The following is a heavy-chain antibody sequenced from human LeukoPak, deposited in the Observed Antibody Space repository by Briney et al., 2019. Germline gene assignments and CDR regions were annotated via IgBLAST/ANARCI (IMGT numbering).Heavy chain of an antibody. CDR1: GFTFSSYS. J-gene: IGHJ4*02. CDR3: ARAEWNDVRGD. V-gene: IGHV3-21*01. D-gene: IGHD1-1*01. CDR2: ISSSSSYI. Sequence: PGGSLRLSCAASGFTFSSYSMSWVRQAPGKGLEWVSSISSSSSYIYYADSVKGRFTISRDNAKNSLYLQMNSLRAEDTAVYYCARAEWNDVRGDWGQGTLVTVSS.